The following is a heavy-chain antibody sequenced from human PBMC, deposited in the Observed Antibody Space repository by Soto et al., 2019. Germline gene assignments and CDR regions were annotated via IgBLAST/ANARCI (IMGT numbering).Heavy chain of an antibody. CDR2: MNPNIGDT. CDR3: ARESGGATATLDYYYFYMDV. D-gene: IGHD5-12*01. V-gene: IGHV1-2*02. CDR1: GYRFSDYY. J-gene: IGHJ6*03. Sequence: QVQLVQSGAEVKKPGASVTVSCKASGYRFSDYYLHWVRQAPGQGPGWMGWMNPNIGDTKYAQKFKGRVTMTRDTSVRTAFMELNWLKSDDTAVYYCARESGGATATLDYYYFYMDVWGIGTTVTVSS.